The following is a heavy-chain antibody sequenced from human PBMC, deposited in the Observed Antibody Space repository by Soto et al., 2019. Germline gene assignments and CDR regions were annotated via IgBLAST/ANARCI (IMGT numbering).Heavy chain of an antibody. Sequence: SETLSLTCTVSGGSISSYYWSWIRQPPGKGLEWIGYIYYSGSTNYNPSLKSRVTISVDTSKNQFSLKLSSVTAADTAVYYCARVNSSSWYRWFDPWGQGTMVTVYS. CDR2: IYYSGST. CDR3: ARVNSSSWYRWFDP. J-gene: IGHJ5*02. V-gene: IGHV4-59*01. D-gene: IGHD6-13*01. CDR1: GGSISSYY.